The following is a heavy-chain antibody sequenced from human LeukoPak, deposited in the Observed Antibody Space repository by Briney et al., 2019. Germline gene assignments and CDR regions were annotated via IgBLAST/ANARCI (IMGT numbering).Heavy chain of an antibody. CDR1: GGSISSHY. V-gene: IGHV4-59*11. CDR3: ARDSVGDFWSGYSNWFDP. D-gene: IGHD3-3*01. Sequence: SSETLSLTCTVSGGSISSHYWSWIRQPPGKGLEWIGYIYYSGSTNYNPSLRSRVTISVDTSKNQFSLKLSSVTAADTAVYYCARDSVGDFWSGYSNWFDPWGQGTLVTVSS. J-gene: IGHJ5*02. CDR2: IYYSGST.